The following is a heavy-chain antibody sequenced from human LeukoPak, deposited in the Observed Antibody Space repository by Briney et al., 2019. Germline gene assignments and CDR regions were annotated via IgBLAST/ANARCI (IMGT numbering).Heavy chain of an antibody. CDR2: IYHSGST. Sequence: PSETLSLTCTVSGYSISSGYYWGWIRQPPGKGLEWIGSIYHSGSTYYNPSLKSRVTISVDTSKNQFSLKLSSVTAADTAVYYCARRSGSGYYYLDYWGQGTLVTVSS. J-gene: IGHJ4*02. CDR3: ARRSGSGYYYLDY. D-gene: IGHD3-3*01. V-gene: IGHV4-38-2*02. CDR1: GYSISSGYY.